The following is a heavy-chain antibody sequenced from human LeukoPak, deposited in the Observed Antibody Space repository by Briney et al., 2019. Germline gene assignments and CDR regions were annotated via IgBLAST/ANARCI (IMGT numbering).Heavy chain of an antibody. V-gene: IGHV3-30*01. CDR3: ARGLYYYDSSGYDYFDY. D-gene: IGHD3-22*01. CDR1: GFTFSSYA. J-gene: IGHJ4*02. Sequence: GGSLRLSCAASGFTFSSYAMHWVRQAPGKGLEWVAVISYDGSSKYYADSVKGRFTISRDNSKNTLYLQMNSLRAEDTAVYYCARGLYYYDSSGYDYFDYWGQGTLVTVSS. CDR2: ISYDGSSK.